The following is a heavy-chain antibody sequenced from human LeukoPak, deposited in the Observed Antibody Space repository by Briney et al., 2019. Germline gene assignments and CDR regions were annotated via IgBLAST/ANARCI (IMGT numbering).Heavy chain of an antibody. CDR1: GYSFTSYW. V-gene: IGHV5-51*01. CDR3: ARQLREAWELPNWFDP. D-gene: IGHD1-26*01. J-gene: IGHJ5*02. CDR2: IYPGDSDT. Sequence: GESLKISCKGSGYSFTSYWIGWVRQMPGKGLEWMGIIYPGDSDTRYSPSFQGQVTISADKSISTAYLQWSSLKASDTAMYYCARQLREAWELPNWFDPWGQGTLVTVSS.